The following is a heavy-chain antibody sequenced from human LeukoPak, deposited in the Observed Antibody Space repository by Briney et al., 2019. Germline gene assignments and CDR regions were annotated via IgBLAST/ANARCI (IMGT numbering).Heavy chain of an antibody. CDR3: ARIGGSGYVVDY. CDR2: IDPSDSYT. V-gene: IGHV5-10-1*01. D-gene: IGHD3-3*01. J-gene: IGHJ4*02. CDR1: GYSFTSYW. Sequence: GEPLKISCKGSGYSFTSYWISWVRQMPGKGLEWMGRIDPSDSYTNYSPSFQGHVTISADKSISTAYLQWSSLKASDTAMYYCARIGGSGYVVDYWGQGTLVTVSS.